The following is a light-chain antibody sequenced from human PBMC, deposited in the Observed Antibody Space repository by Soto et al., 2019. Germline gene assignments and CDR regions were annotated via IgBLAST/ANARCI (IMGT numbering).Light chain of an antibody. CDR1: RSNIGTNS. J-gene: IGLJ1*01. Sequence: QSVLTQPPSASGTPGQRVTISCSGSRSNIGTNSVYWYQKLPGTTPRVLIYSNNQRPSGVPDRFSGSKSGTSASLAISGLWSEDEADYYCAAWDDSLSGYVFGAGTKVTVL. CDR3: AAWDDSLSGYV. CDR2: SNN. V-gene: IGLV1-47*02.